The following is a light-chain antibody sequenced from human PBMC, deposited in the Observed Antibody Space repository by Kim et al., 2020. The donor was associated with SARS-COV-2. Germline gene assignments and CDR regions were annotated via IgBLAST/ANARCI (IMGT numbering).Light chain of an antibody. V-gene: IGLV1-44*01. Sequence: QRVTISCSGSSSNIGSNAVNWYQHLPGTAPKLLIYNSNQGPSGVPDRFSGSKSGTSAFLAISGLESEDESDYYCAAWDDSLNVYVFGTGTKVTVL. J-gene: IGLJ1*01. CDR2: NSN. CDR3: AAWDDSLNVYV. CDR1: SSNIGSNA.